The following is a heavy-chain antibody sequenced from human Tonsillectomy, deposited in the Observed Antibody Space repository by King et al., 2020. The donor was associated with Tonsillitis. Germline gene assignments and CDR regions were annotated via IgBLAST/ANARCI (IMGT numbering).Heavy chain of an antibody. D-gene: IGHD3-10*01. CDR1: GYSISSGYY. V-gene: IGHV4-38-2*01. CDR3: ARAPQGELLFTAAFDI. Sequence: VQLVESGPGLVKPSETLSLTCAVSGYSISSGYYWGWIRQPPGKGLEWIGSSYHSGSTYYNPSLKSRVTISVDMSKNQFSLKLTSVTAADTAVYYCARAPQGELLFTAAFDIWGPGTMVTVSS. J-gene: IGHJ3*02. CDR2: SYHSGST.